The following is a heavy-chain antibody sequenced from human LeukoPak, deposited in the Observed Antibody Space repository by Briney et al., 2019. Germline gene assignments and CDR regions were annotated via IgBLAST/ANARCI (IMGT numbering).Heavy chain of an antibody. CDR2: IIPILGIA. J-gene: IGHJ4*02. Sequence: GSSVKVSCKASGGTFSSYAISWVRQAPGQGLEWMGRIIPILGIANYAQKFQGRVTITADKSTSTAYMELSSLRSDDTAVYYCARAWYSGNYPVDYWGQGTLVTVSS. CDR3: ARAWYSGNYPVDY. D-gene: IGHD1-26*01. CDR1: GGTFSSYA. V-gene: IGHV1-69*04.